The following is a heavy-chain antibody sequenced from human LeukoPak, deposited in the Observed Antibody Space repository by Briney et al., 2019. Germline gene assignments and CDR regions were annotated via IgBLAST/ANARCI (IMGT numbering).Heavy chain of an antibody. D-gene: IGHD1-26*01. CDR3: ARDMGKSDTSDWYFDL. J-gene: IGHJ2*01. V-gene: IGHV3-48*04. CDR2: INSGSTTI. Sequence: PGGSLRLSCEASGFIFSSYSMNWVRQAPGKGLEWISKINSGSTTIYYKDSVRGRFTISRDNAKNLLYLRMDSLRAEDTALYYCARDMGKSDTSDWYFDLWGRGTLVTVSS. CDR1: GFIFSSYS.